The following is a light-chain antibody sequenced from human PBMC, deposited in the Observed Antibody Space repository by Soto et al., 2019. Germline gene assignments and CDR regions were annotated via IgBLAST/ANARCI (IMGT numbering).Light chain of an antibody. CDR1: SIDVGRYNY. V-gene: IGLV2-14*03. Sequence: QSVLTQPASVSGSPGQSITISCTGTSIDVGRYNYVSWYQHHPGKAPKLIFYDVSNRPSGVSERFSVSKSGYTASLTISGLQAEDEADYYCNSYTTSSTYVFGTGTKVTVL. CDR2: DVS. J-gene: IGLJ1*01. CDR3: NSYTTSSTYV.